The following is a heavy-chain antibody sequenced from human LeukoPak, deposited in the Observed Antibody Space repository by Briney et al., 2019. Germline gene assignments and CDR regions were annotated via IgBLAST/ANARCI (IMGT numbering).Heavy chain of an antibody. J-gene: IGHJ4*02. CDR3: ASWRWLQSDVDY. Sequence: GGSLRLSCAASGFTFSSYWMSWVRQAPGKGLEWVANIKQDGSVKYYVDSVKGRFTISRDNAKNSLYLQMNSLRAEDTAVYYCASWRWLQSDVDYWGQGTLVTVSS. D-gene: IGHD5-24*01. CDR2: IKQDGSVK. V-gene: IGHV3-7*01. CDR1: GFTFSSYW.